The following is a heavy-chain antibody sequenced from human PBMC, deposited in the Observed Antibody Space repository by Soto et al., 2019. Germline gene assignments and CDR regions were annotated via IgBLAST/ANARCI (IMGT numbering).Heavy chain of an antibody. D-gene: IGHD3-3*01. CDR1: GFTFSSYA. V-gene: IGHV3-23*01. J-gene: IGHJ4*02. CDR2: ISGSGGST. Sequence: GGSLRLSCAASGFTFSSYAMSWVRQAPGKGLEWVSAISGSGGSTYYADSVKGRFTISRDNSKNTLYLQMNSLRAEDTAVYYCAKPTIDYDFWSGYLGFDYWGQGTLATVSS. CDR3: AKPTIDYDFWSGYLGFDY.